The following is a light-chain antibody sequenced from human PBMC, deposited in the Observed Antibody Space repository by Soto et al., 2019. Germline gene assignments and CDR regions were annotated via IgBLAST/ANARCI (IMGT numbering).Light chain of an antibody. Sequence: DIPMTQSPSSVSASVGDRVIISCRASQDIDRWLAWFQHKPGKVPKLLISTASSLQSGVPSRFSGSGSGTDFTLTIASLQFEDFATYYCLQSDTFPYTFGLGTKLEIK. CDR1: QDIDRW. CDR3: LQSDTFPYT. V-gene: IGKV1D-12*01. J-gene: IGKJ2*01. CDR2: TAS.